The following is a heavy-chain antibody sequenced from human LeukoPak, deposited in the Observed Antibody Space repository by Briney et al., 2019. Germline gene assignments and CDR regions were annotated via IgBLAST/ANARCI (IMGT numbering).Heavy chain of an antibody. Sequence: PGGSLRLSCAASGFTFSSYSMNWVRQAPGEGLEWVSSISSSSSYIYYADSVKGRFTISRDNAKNSLYLQMNSLRAEDTAVYYCARRLYTATAYYYMDVWGKGTTVTVSS. D-gene: IGHD5-18*01. CDR1: GFTFSSYS. CDR3: ARRLYTATAYYYMDV. CDR2: ISSSSSYI. J-gene: IGHJ6*03. V-gene: IGHV3-21*01.